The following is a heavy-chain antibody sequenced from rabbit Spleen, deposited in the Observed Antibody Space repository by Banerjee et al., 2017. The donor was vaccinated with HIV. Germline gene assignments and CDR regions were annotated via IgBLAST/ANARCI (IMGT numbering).Heavy chain of an antibody. CDR2: IDPLFGNT. Sequence: QEQLVESGGGLVQPGGSLKLACKASGFDFSGYGMSWVRQAPGKGLEWIGYIDPLFGNTYYASWVNGRITISSHNAQNTVFLQMTSLTAADTATYFCVRGASSSGYYSLWGPGTLVTVS. CDR3: VRGASSSGYYSL. J-gene: IGHJ4*01. V-gene: IGHV1S47*01. CDR1: GFDFSGYG. D-gene: IGHD1-1*01.